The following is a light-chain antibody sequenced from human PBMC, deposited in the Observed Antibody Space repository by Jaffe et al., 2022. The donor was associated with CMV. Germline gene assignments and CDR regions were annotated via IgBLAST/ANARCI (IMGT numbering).Light chain of an antibody. J-gene: IGLJ3*02. CDR3: GTWDTSLSVGV. Sequence: QSVLTQPPSVSAAPGQKVTISCSGSSSNIGNNYVSWYQQLPGTAPKLLIYDNNERPSGIPDRFSGSQSGTSATLDITGLQAGDEADYYCGTWDTSLSVGVFGGGTKLTVL. CDR2: DNN. CDR1: SSNIGNNY. V-gene: IGLV1-51*01.